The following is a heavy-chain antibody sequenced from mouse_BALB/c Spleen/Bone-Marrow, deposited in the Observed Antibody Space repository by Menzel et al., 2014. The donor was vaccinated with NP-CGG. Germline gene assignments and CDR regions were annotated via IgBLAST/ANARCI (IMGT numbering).Heavy chain of an antibody. V-gene: IGHV14-3*02. CDR3: AVYSYAMDY. D-gene: IGHD1-1*01. CDR1: GFNIKDTY. Sequence: VQLQQSGAELVKPGASVKLSCTASGFNIKDTYMYWVKQRPEQGLEWIGRIDPANGHTIYDPKFQGKATITADTSSNTAYLQLSSLTSEDTAVYYCAVYSYAMDYWGQGTSVTVAS. J-gene: IGHJ4*01. CDR2: IDPANGHT.